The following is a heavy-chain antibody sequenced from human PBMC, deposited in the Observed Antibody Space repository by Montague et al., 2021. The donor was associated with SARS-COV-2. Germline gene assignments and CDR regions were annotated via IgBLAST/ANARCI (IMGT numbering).Heavy chain of an antibody. CDR1: GASISSRSYY. CDR3: ARGGTYHYGMDV. Sequence: SETLSLTCTVSGASISSRSYYWGWIRQPPGKGLEWIGFKYYSGSTNYNPSLKSRVTIFIDKSKNHFSLQLSSVTAADTAVYYCARGGTYHYGMDVWGQGTTVAVSS. D-gene: IGHD3-16*01. V-gene: IGHV4-39*02. CDR2: KYYSGST. J-gene: IGHJ6*02.